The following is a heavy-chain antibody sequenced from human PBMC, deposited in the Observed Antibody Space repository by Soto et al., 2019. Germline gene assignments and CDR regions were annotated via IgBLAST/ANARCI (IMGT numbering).Heavy chain of an antibody. CDR2: IYNSVNT. CDR3: ARGPSGDKVDY. CDR1: GDSISNGYYT. J-gene: IGHJ4*02. D-gene: IGHD3-10*01. V-gene: IGHV4-30-4*01. Sequence: PSETLSLTCTVSGDSISNGYYTWSWIRQPPGKDLEWIGHIYNSVNTYSNPSLKGRVTISADTSKNQFSLKLSSVTAADTAVYYCARGPSGDKVDYWGQGTLVTVSS.